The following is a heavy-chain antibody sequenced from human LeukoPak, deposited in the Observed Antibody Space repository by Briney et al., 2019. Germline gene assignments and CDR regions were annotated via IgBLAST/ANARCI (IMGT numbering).Heavy chain of an antibody. CDR3: ARDIAVAGMRAYGMDV. J-gene: IGHJ6*02. D-gene: IGHD6-19*01. V-gene: IGHV3-30*04. CDR2: ISYDGSNK. CDR1: GFTFSGYA. Sequence: GGSLRLSCAASGFTFSGYAMHWVRQAPGKGLEWVAVISYDGSNKYYADSVKGRFTISRDNSKNTLYLQMNSLRAEDTAVYYCARDIAVAGMRAYGMDVWGQGTTVTVS.